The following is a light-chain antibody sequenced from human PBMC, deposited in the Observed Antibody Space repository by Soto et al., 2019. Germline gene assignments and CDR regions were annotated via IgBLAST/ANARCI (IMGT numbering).Light chain of an antibody. V-gene: IGKV1-17*01. CDR2: AAS. Sequence: DIQMTQSPSSLSASVGDRVTITCRASQGIRNDLDWYQQKPARAPERLIYAASSFQSGVPPKFTSSGPGTQFTLTISSLQAEDYATEYCLNYNTYPWTCGQRTNVEIK. CDR1: QGIRND. CDR3: LNYNTYPWT. J-gene: IGKJ1*01.